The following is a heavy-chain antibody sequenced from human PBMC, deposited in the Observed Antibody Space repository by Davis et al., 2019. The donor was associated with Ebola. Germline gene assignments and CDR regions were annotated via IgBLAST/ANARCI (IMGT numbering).Heavy chain of an antibody. CDR2: ISGSGGST. CDR3: ATTPMVRGVYFDY. Sequence: PGGSLRLSCAASGFTFSSYAMSWVRQAPGKGLEWVSAISGSGGSTYYADSVKGRFTISRDNSKNTLYLQMNSLRAEDTAVYYCATTPMVRGVYFDYWGQGTLVTVSS. D-gene: IGHD3-10*01. J-gene: IGHJ4*02. CDR1: GFTFSSYA. V-gene: IGHV3-23*01.